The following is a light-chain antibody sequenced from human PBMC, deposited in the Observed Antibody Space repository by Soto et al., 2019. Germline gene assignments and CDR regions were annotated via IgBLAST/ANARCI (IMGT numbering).Light chain of an antibody. CDR3: SSYTSIHKYV. V-gene: IGLV2-14*01. Sequence: QSALTQPASVSGSPGQSITISCTGTSSDVGGYHYVSWYQQHPGKAPKIIIYHVNNRPSGVSTRFSGSKSGNTASLTISGLQAEDEADSYCSSYTSIHKYVSGTGTQLTVL. CDR2: HVN. J-gene: IGLJ1*01. CDR1: SSDVGGYHY.